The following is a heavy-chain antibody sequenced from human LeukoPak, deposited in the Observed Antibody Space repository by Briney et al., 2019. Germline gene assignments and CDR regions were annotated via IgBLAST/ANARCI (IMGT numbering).Heavy chain of an antibody. Sequence: PGGSLRLSCAASGFTFSSYGMHWVRQAPGKGLEWVAVISYDGSNKYYADSVKGRFTISRDNPKNTLYLQMNSLRAEDTAVYYCAKDYVGATSPDYWGQGTLVTVSS. J-gene: IGHJ4*02. V-gene: IGHV3-30*18. CDR1: GFTFSSYG. CDR3: AKDYVGATSPDY. D-gene: IGHD1-26*01. CDR2: ISYDGSNK.